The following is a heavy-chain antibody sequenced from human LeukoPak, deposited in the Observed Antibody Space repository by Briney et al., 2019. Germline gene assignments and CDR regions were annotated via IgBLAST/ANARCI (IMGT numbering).Heavy chain of an antibody. CDR1: GFTFSSYA. CDR3: ARGYSYGSHFDY. D-gene: IGHD5-18*01. V-gene: IGHV3-30-3*01. J-gene: IGHJ4*02. CDR2: ISYDGSNK. Sequence: GRSLRLSCAASGFTFSSYAMHWVRQAPGKGLEWVAVISYDGSNKYYADSVKGRFTISRDNAKNSLYLQMNSLRAEDTAVYYCARGYSYGSHFDYWGQGTLVTVSS.